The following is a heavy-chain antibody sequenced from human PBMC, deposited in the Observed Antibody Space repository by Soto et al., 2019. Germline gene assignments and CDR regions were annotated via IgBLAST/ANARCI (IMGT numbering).Heavy chain of an antibody. CDR1: GGSISSSKW. Sequence: SETLSLTCAVSGGSISSSKWWSWVRQPPGKGLEWIGEIHHSGSTNYNPSLKSRVTQSVDKSHNHFSLKLSSVTAADTAVYYCAPRGSSGWYEGWFEAWGQGTLVTVSS. CDR2: IHHSGST. J-gene: IGHJ5*02. V-gene: IGHV4-4*02. CDR3: APRGSSGWYEGWFEA. D-gene: IGHD6-19*01.